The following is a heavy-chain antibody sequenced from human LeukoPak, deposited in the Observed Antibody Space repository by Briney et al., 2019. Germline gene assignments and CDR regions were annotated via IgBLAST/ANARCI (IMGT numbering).Heavy chain of an antibody. CDR3: ARGQGYSGYVVVVAATGYNWFDP. D-gene: IGHD2-15*01. V-gene: IGHV4-38-2*01. J-gene: IGHJ5*02. Sequence: SETLSLTCAVSGYSISTGYYWGWIRPPPGKGLEWIGSFHHSGSTYYNPSLKSRVTISVDTSKNQFSLKLSSVTAADTAVYYCARGQGYSGYVVVVAATGYNWFDPWGQGTLVTVSS. CDR1: GYSISTGYY. CDR2: FHHSGST.